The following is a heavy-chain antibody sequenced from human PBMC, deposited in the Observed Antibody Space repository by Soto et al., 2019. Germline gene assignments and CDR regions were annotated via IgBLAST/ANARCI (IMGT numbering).Heavy chain of an antibody. CDR1: GFTFSSYA. V-gene: IGHV3-23*01. CDR3: AKNRRSSIALPFDP. Sequence: PGGSLRLSCAGSGFTFSSYAMSWVRQAPGKGLEWVSAISGSGGSAYYADSVKGRFTISRDNSKNTLYLQMNSLRAEDTAVYYCAKNRRSSIALPFDPWGQGTRVTVSS. D-gene: IGHD6-6*01. J-gene: IGHJ5*02. CDR2: ISGSGGSA.